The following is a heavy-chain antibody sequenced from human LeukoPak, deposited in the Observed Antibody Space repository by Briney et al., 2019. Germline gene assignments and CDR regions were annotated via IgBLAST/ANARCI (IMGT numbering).Heavy chain of an antibody. J-gene: IGHJ4*02. CDR1: GFTFSDYY. CDR2: ISGSGGST. Sequence: PGGSLRLSCAASGFTFSDYYMSWFRQAPGKGLEWVSGISGSGGSTFYADSVKGRFTISRDKSKNTLYLQMNSLRAEDTAVYYCAKGGAFSTYYFDYWGQGTLVTVSS. V-gene: IGHV3-23*01. D-gene: IGHD4/OR15-4a*01. CDR3: AKGGAFSTYYFDY.